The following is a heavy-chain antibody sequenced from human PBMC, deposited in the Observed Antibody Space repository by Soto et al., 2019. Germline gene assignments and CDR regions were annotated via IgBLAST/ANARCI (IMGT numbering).Heavy chain of an antibody. CDR2: INHSGST. V-gene: IGHV4-34*01. J-gene: IGHJ4*02. D-gene: IGHD3-22*01. Sequence: SETLSLTCAVYGGSFSGCCWSWIRQPPGKGLEWIGEINHSGSTNYNPSLKSRVTISVDTSKNQFSLKLSSVTAADTAVYYCARGDYYDSSGSLSPLYDYWGQGTLVTVSS. CDR1: GGSFSGCC. CDR3: ARGDYYDSSGSLSPLYDY.